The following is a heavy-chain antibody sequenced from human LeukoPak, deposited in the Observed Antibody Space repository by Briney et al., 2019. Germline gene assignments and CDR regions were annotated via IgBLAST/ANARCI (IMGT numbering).Heavy chain of an antibody. D-gene: IGHD3-10*01. CDR1: GYTFTSYY. CDR2: INPNGGST. CDR3: ARTYGSGSYRHRYYYGMDV. J-gene: IGHJ6*02. V-gene: IGHV1-46*01. Sequence: GASEKVSCKASGYTFTSYYMHWVRQAPGQALEWMGIINPNGGSTSYAQKSQGRVTMTRDTSTSTVYMELSRLRSEDTAVYYCARTYGSGSYRHRYYYGMDVWGQGTTVTVSS.